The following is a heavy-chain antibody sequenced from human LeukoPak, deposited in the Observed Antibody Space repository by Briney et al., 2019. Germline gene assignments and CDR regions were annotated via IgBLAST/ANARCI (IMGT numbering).Heavy chain of an antibody. CDR1: GGSISSYY. J-gene: IGHJ4*02. CDR2: IYYSGST. V-gene: IGHV4-59*01. CDR3: ARGFDSKSTYFDY. Sequence: TSETLSLTCTVSGGSISSYYWSWIRQPPGKGLEWIGYIYYSGSTNYNPSLKSRVTMSLDTSKNQFSLRLTSVTAADTAVYYCARGFDSKSTYFDYWGQGTLVTVSS. D-gene: IGHD5-12*01.